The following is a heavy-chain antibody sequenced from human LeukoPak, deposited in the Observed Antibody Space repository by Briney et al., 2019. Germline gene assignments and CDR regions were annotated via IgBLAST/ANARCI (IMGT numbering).Heavy chain of an antibody. Sequence: GGSLRLSCAASGFTFSNYYMSWIRQAPGKGLEWVSYISSSGSTIYYADSVKGRFTISRDNARDSLFLQMNSLRAEDTAVYYCARGRPHGNDYWGQGTLVTVSS. V-gene: IGHV3-11*04. CDR3: ARGRPHGNDY. J-gene: IGHJ4*02. CDR1: GFTFSNYY. CDR2: ISSSGSTI. D-gene: IGHD4-23*01.